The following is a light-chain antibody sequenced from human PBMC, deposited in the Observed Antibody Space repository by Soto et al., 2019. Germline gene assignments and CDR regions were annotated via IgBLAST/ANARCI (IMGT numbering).Light chain of an antibody. CDR1: NSNIGTGYD. J-gene: IGLJ3*02. Sequence: QAVVTQPPSVSGAPGQRVTISCTGTNSNIGTGYDVHWYQQLPGRAPKLLIHGNTNRPSGVPDRFSGSKSGASASLAITGLQAEDEAYYYCQSYDTSLSGSWVFGGGTKVTVL. V-gene: IGLV1-40*03. CDR2: GNT. CDR3: QSYDTSLSGSWV.